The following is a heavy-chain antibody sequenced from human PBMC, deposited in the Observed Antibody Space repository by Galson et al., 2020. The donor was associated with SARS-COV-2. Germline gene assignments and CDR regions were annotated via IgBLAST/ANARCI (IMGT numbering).Heavy chain of an antibody. CDR1: GGSVTGHY. V-gene: IGHV4-59*02. Sequence: SETLSLTCSVSGGSVTGHYWTWIRQPPGEGLEWIGYIYNRVTTKYNPSLKSRVTISVDTSKNQVSLKLNSVTAADTAIYYCARVPSGDFRFDYWGPGTLVTVSS. J-gene: IGHJ4*02. CDR2: IYNRVTT. D-gene: IGHD2-21*02. CDR3: ARVPSGDFRFDY.